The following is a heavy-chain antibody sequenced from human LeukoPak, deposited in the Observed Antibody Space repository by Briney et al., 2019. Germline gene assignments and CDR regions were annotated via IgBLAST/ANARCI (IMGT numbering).Heavy chain of an antibody. CDR1: GFTFSSYA. CDR2: ISYDGSNK. Sequence: GRSLRLSCAASGFTFSSYAMHWVRQAPGKGLEWVAVISYDGSNKYYADSVKGRFTISRDNSKNTLYLQMSSLSAEDTAVYYCARTTTPHYYGSGSYALGYWGQGTLVTVPS. CDR3: ARTTTPHYYGSGSYALGY. D-gene: IGHD3-10*01. V-gene: IGHV3-30-3*01. J-gene: IGHJ4*02.